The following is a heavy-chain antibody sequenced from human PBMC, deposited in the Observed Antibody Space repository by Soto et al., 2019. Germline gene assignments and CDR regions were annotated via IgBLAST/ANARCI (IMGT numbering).Heavy chain of an antibody. V-gene: IGHV3-23*01. CDR2: FRSGGDDGTT. D-gene: IGHD3-10*01. J-gene: IGHJ4*02. CDR1: GFTFSRYS. Sequence: GGSLRLSCAASGFTFSRYSMSWVRQAPGKGPEWVSGFRSGGDDGTTYYADSVKGRFTISRDNSKNTLFLQMDSLRAEDTAIYYCAKKVNSGPGSQYFDYWGQGTLVTVSS. CDR3: AKKVNSGPGSQYFDY.